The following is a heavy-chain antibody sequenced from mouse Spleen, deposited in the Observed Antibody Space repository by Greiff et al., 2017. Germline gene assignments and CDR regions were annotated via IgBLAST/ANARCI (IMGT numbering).Heavy chain of an antibody. CDR1: GFTFSSYA. CDR3: TRDFDLKGFDY. V-gene: IGHV5-9-1*02. CDR2: ISSGGDYI. J-gene: IGHJ2*01. Sequence: EVQGVESGEGLVKPGGSLKLSCAASGFTFSSYAMSWVRQTPEKRLEWVAYISSGGDYIYYADTVKGRFTISRDNARNTLYLQMSSLKSEDTAMYYCTRDFDLKGFDYWGQGTTLTVSS.